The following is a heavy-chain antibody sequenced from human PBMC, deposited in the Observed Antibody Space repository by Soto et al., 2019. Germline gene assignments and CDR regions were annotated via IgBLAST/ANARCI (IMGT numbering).Heavy chain of an antibody. D-gene: IGHD1-1*01. CDR3: ARDAFYYDGPTGIYYFDY. CDR1: GGSFNNYA. CDR2: IIPIFGRA. J-gene: IGHJ4*02. V-gene: IGHV1-69*13. Sequence: SVKVSCKASGGSFNNYAISWVRQAPGQGLEWMGGIIPIFGRANYAQKFQGRLTITADESTSTAYMELSSLRSDDTAMFYCARDAFYYDGPTGIYYFDYWGQGTLVTVSS.